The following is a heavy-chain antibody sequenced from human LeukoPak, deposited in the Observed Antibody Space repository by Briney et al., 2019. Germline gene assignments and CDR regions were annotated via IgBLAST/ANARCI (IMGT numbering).Heavy chain of an antibody. V-gene: IGHV4-59*01. CDR1: GGPISSYY. CDR3: ARDSSSWYKKAFDI. D-gene: IGHD6-13*01. J-gene: IGHJ3*02. CDR2: IYYSGST. Sequence: PSETLSLTCTVSGGPISSYYWSWIRQPPGKGLEWIGYIYYSGSTNYNPSLKSRVTISVDTSKNQFSLKLSSVTAADTAVYYCARDSSSWYKKAFDIWGQGTMVTVSS.